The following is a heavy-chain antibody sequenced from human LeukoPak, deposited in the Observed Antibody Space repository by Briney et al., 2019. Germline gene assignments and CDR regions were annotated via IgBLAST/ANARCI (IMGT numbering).Heavy chain of an antibody. Sequence: GGSLRLSCVGSGVTISNDWMHWVRQAPGTGLVRVSRIHPDGSITTYADSVKGRFTISRDNAKSTLYLQMNSLRAEDTAVYYCARALRYSSSWWGQGTLVTVSS. D-gene: IGHD6-13*01. V-gene: IGHV3-74*03. CDR1: GVTISNDW. J-gene: IGHJ4*02. CDR2: IHPDGSIT. CDR3: ARALRYSSSW.